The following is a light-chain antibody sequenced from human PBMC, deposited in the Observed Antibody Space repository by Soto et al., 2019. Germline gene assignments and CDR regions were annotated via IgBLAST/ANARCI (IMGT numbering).Light chain of an antibody. CDR2: GES. Sequence: EIGMTQSPRTLSLSPGETASISCRATQSVSSHYVAWXHHXXGQAPRLXXYGESSRATGVKDRFRASGXGKDFTLTISEVQPEDFAVYYCQERAGSSTFRQGTRLQIK. J-gene: IGKJ5*01. CDR1: QSVSSHY. V-gene: IGKV3-20*01. CDR3: QERAGSST.